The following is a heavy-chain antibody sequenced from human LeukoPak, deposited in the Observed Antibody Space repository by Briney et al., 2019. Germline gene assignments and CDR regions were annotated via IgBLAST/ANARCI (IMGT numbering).Heavy chain of an antibody. CDR3: ARSLYYYDSSGYSYYYGMDV. J-gene: IGHJ6*02. V-gene: IGHV3-66*01. Sequence: GGSLRLSCAASGFTVSSNYMSWVRQAPGKGLEWVSVIYSGGSTYYADSVKGRFTISRDNSKNTLYLQMNSLRAEDTAVYYCARSLYYYDSSGYSYYYGMDVWGQGTTVTVSS. CDR1: GFTVSSNY. D-gene: IGHD3-22*01. CDR2: IYSGGST.